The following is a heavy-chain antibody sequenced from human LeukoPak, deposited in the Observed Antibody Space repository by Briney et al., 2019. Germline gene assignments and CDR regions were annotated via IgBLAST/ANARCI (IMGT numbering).Heavy chain of an antibody. CDR1: GGSISSYY. Sequence: SETLSLTCTVSGGSISSYYWSWIRQPPGKGLEWIGYIYYSGSTNYNPSLKSRVTISVDTSKNQFSLKLSSVTAADTAVYYCARGIVVVAATRAPNWFDPWGQGTLVIVSS. CDR2: IYYSGST. CDR3: ARGIVVVAATRAPNWFDP. J-gene: IGHJ5*02. V-gene: IGHV4-59*08. D-gene: IGHD2-15*01.